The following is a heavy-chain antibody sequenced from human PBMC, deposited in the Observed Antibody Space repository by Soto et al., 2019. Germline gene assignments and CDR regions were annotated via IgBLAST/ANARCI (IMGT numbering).Heavy chain of an antibody. CDR1: GFSFASSW. CDR2: IKKDGSKI. Sequence: EVQLVESGGDLVQPGGSLRLSCAASGFSFASSWMTWVRQAPGKGLEWVANIKKDGSKIYYLDSVRGRFTVSRDNAKNSLYLEMNSLRAEDTALYYCARDVSPGSSSLYLDAFDIWGQGTMVTVSS. V-gene: IGHV3-7*05. CDR3: ARDVSPGSSSLYLDAFDI. D-gene: IGHD6-13*01. J-gene: IGHJ3*02.